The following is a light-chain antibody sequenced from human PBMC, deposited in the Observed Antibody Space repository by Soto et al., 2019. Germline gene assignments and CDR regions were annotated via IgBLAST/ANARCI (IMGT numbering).Light chain of an antibody. Sequence: DIQMTQSPSTLSASVGDRVTITCRASQTISSWLAWYQQKPGTAPKILIYDVSSLESGVPSRFSGSRSGTVFTLTISSLQPDDFATYYCQQYNSYPWTFGQGTKVEVK. V-gene: IGKV1-5*01. CDR1: QTISSW. CDR3: QQYNSYPWT. J-gene: IGKJ1*01. CDR2: DVS.